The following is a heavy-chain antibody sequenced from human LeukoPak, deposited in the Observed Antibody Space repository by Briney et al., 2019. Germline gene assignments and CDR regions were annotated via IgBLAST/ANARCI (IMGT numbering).Heavy chain of an antibody. CDR1: GFTFRNRW. V-gene: IGHV3-7*01. CDR2: TGQYGHDN. CDR3: AAGGAPGRFDY. D-gene: IGHD6-13*01. Sequence: GGSLRLSCAGSGFTFRNRWATWVRQAPGKGLEWVASTGQYGHDNDYVDPVRGRFTISRDFAKISLFLQMNSLRVEDTAVYYCAAGGAPGRFDYWGRGAPVTVSS. J-gene: IGHJ4*02.